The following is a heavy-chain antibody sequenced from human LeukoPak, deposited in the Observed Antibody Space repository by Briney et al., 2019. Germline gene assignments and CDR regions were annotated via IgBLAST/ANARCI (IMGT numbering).Heavy chain of an antibody. CDR3: ARDSYSSGYYPLDY. V-gene: IGHV3-30-3*01. CDR1: GFTFSSYA. J-gene: IGHJ4*02. Sequence: PGGSLRLSCAASGFTFSSYAMHWVRQAPGKGLEWVAVTSYDGSNKYYADSVKGRFTISRDNSKNTLYLQMNSLRAEDTAVYYCARDSYSSGYYPLDYWGQGTLVTVSS. CDR2: TSYDGSNK. D-gene: IGHD3-22*01.